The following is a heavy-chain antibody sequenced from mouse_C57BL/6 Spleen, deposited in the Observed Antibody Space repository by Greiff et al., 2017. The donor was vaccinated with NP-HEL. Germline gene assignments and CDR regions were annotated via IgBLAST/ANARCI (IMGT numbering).Heavy chain of an antibody. CDR1: GYTFTSYW. CDR3: ASSNWYFDV. Sequence: QVQLQQPGAELVMPGASVKLSCKASGYTFTSYWMHWVKQRPGQGLEWIGEIDPSDSYTNYNQKFKGKSTLTVDKSSSTAYMQLSSLTSEDSAVYYCASSNWYFDVWGTGTTVTVSS. J-gene: IGHJ1*03. CDR2: IDPSDSYT. V-gene: IGHV1-69*01.